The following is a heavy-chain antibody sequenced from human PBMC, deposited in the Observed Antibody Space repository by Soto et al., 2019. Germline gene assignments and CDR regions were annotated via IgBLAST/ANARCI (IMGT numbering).Heavy chain of an antibody. CDR2: IYSGGST. CDR3: VRDGGSYGPGPLGF. D-gene: IGHD4-17*01. Sequence: EVRLVQSGGGLVQPGGSLRLSCAASGFTVSDHYMTWVRQVPGKGLEWVSVIYSGGSTYYADSVRGRFTISRDNSKNTLYLQMNSLRAEDTAVYYCVRDGGSYGPGPLGFWGQGTLVIVSS. CDR1: GFTVSDHY. V-gene: IGHV3-66*01. J-gene: IGHJ4*02.